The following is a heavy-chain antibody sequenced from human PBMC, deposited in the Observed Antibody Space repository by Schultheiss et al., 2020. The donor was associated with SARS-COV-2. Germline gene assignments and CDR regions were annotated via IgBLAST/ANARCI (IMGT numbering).Heavy chain of an antibody. V-gene: IGHV3-66*04. D-gene: IGHD3-10*01. Sequence: GGSLRLSCAASGFTFSSYAMSWVRQAPGKGLEWVSVIYSGGSTYYADSVKGRFTISRDNSKNTLYLQMNSLRAEDTAVYYCTRHDRGYWGQGTLVTVSS. CDR1: GFTFSSYA. J-gene: IGHJ4*02. CDR3: TRHDRGY. CDR2: IYSGGST.